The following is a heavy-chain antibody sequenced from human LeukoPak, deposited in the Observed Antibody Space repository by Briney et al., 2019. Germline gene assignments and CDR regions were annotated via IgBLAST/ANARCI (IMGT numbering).Heavy chain of an antibody. J-gene: IGHJ4*02. Sequence: PSETLSLTCAVSGYSISSGYYWDWIRQPPGKGLEWIGSIYHSGSTYYNPSLKSRVTISVDTSRNQFSLKLSSVTAADTAMYYCARGVGIDYWGQGTLVTVSS. D-gene: IGHD2-15*01. CDR1: GYSISSGYY. CDR2: IYHSGST. CDR3: ARGVGIDY. V-gene: IGHV4-38-2*01.